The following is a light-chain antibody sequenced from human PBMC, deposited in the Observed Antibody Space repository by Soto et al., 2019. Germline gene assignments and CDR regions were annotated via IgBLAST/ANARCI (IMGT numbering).Light chain of an antibody. J-gene: IGLJ2*01. CDR1: SSDAGSYNL. Sequence: QSVLTQPASVSGSPGQSITISCTGTSSDAGSYNLVSWYQQHPGKAPKLMIYEGSKRPSGVSNRFSGSKSGNTASLTISGLQAEDEADYYCCSYAGSSTLVVFGGGTKVTVL. V-gene: IGLV2-23*01. CDR3: CSYAGSSTLVV. CDR2: EGS.